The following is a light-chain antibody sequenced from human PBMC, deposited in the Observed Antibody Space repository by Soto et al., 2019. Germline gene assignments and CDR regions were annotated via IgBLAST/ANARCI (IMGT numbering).Light chain of an antibody. CDR3: QNYNSAPRT. Sequence: DIQMTQSPSSLSASVGDRVTITCRASQGISNYLAWYQQKPGNVPKLLIYAASTLQSGVPSRFSGSGSGTDFTLTISSLQPEDVAIYYCQNYNSAPRTCGQGTKVEIK. J-gene: IGKJ1*01. V-gene: IGKV1-27*01. CDR1: QGISNY. CDR2: AAS.